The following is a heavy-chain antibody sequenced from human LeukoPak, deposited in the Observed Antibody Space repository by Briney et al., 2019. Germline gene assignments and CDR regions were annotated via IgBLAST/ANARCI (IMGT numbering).Heavy chain of an antibody. V-gene: IGHV3-21*01. CDR3: TRVTAAVGTSPFDH. J-gene: IGHJ4*02. CDR2: ISSSSSFV. CDR1: GFDFSKFS. D-gene: IGHD1-1*01. Sequence: GGSLRLSCVVSGFDFSKFSMNWVRQAPGKGLEWVSTISSSSSFVFYADSVKGRFSVSRDNAKNSLDLEMYSLRVDDTAVYYCTRVTAAVGTSPFDHWGQGIVVTVSP.